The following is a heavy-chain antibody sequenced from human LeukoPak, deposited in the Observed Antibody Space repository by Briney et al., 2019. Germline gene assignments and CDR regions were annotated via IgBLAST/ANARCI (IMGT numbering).Heavy chain of an antibody. V-gene: IGHV7-4-1*02. D-gene: IGHD6-13*01. CDR2: INTNTGNP. CDR3: ATHLIAAAGLYFDY. CDR1: GYTFTSYA. J-gene: IGHJ4*02. Sequence: ASVKVSCKASGYTFTSYAMNWVRQAPGQGLEWMGWINTNTGNPTYAQGFTGRFVFSLDTSVSTAYLQISSLKAEDTAVYHCATHLIAAAGLYFDYWGQGTLVTVSS.